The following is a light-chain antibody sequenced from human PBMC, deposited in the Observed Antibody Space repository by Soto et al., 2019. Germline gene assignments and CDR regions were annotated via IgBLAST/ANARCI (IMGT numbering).Light chain of an antibody. CDR1: QSVSSSY. CDR2: GAS. CDR3: QQYGSSPRT. V-gene: IGKV3-20*01. Sequence: ESVLTQSPGTLSLSPGERATLSCRASQSVSSSYLAWYQQKPGQAPRLLIYGASSRATGIPDRFSGSGSGTDFTLTSSSLEPEDFAVYYCQQYGSSPRTFGQGTKVEIK. J-gene: IGKJ1*01.